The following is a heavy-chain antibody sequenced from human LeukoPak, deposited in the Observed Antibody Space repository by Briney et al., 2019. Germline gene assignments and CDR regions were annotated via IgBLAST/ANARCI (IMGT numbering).Heavy chain of an antibody. V-gene: IGHV3-7*03. CDR1: GFTFSNFW. Sequence: GGSLRLSCTASGFTFSNFWMGWVRQAPGKGLEWVANIKQDETEKFYLGSVKGRFTISRDNSKNTLYLQMNSLRAEDTAVYYCAKSADYDILTGYYDYWGQGTLVTVSS. CDR2: IKQDETEK. CDR3: AKSADYDILTGYYDY. D-gene: IGHD3-9*01. J-gene: IGHJ4*02.